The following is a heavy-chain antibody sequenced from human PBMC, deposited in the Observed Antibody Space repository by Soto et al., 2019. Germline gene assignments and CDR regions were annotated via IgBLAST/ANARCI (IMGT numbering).Heavy chain of an antibody. CDR2: IYYSGSS. Sequence: SETLSLTCAVSGGSISSGDYYWSWTRQPPGKGLEWIGYIYYSGSSYYNPSLKSRVTISVDTSKNQFSLKLSSVTAADTAVYYCARGPPFHWGQGTLVTVS. J-gene: IGHJ4*02. CDR3: ARGPPFH. V-gene: IGHV4-30-4*01. CDR1: GGSISSGDYY. D-gene: IGHD3-16*01.